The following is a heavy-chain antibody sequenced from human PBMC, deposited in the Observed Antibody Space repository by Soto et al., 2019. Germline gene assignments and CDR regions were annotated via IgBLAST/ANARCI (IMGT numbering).Heavy chain of an antibody. J-gene: IGHJ6*02. Sequence: GGSLRLSCAASGFTFSSYWMSWVRQAPGKGLEWVANIKQDGSEKYYVDSVEGRFTISRDNAKNSLYLQMNSLRAEDTAVYYCARLIYSSGWLRSYGMDVWGQGTTVTVSS. D-gene: IGHD6-19*01. CDR3: ARLIYSSGWLRSYGMDV. V-gene: IGHV3-7*03. CDR1: GFTFSSYW. CDR2: IKQDGSEK.